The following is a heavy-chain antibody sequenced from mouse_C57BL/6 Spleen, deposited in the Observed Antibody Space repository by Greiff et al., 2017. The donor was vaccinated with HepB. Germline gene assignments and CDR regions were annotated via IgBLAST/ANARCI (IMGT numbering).Heavy chain of an antibody. CDR1: GFSLTSYA. Sequence: VQLQQSGPGLVAPSQSLSITCTVSGFSLTSYAISWVRQPPGKGLEWLGVIWTGGGTNYNSALKSRLSISKDNSKSQVFLKMNSLQTDDTARYYCARNPYGNSYYFDYWGQGTTLTVSS. CDR2: IWTGGGT. CDR3: ARNPYGNSYYFDY. D-gene: IGHD2-1*01. J-gene: IGHJ2*01. V-gene: IGHV2-9-1*01.